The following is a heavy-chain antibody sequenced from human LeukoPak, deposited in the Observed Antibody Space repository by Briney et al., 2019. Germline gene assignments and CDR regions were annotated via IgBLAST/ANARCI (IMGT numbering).Heavy chain of an antibody. V-gene: IGHV3-11*06. CDR2: ISSSSSYT. Sequence: PGGSLRLSCAASGFTFSDYYMSWIRQAPGKGLEWVSYISSSSSYTNYADSVKGRFTISRDNAKNSLYLQMNSLRAEDTAVYYCARGYSSSWELRYFDLWGRGTLVTVSS. CDR3: ARGYSSSWELRYFDL. J-gene: IGHJ2*01. CDR1: GFTFSDYY. D-gene: IGHD6-13*01.